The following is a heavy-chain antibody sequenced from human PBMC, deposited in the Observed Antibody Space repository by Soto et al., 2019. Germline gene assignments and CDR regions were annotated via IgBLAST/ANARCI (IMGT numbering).Heavy chain of an antibody. J-gene: IGHJ6*02. V-gene: IGHV1-8*01. D-gene: IGHD6-6*01. CDR2: INPYSGNT. CDR1: GYTFTSHD. Sequence: GSVKVSCKASGYTFTSHDIHWLRQASGQGLEWMGSINPYSGNTAFAPKFQDRIAMTRDTSITTAYMELNSLSSGDTAVYFCSSLSSLDVWGQGTTVTVCS. CDR3: SSLSSLDV.